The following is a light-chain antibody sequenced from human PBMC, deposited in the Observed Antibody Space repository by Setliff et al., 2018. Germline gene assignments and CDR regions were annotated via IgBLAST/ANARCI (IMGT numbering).Light chain of an antibody. CDR3: STWDYSLSAKV. Sequence: QSALTQEASVSGTVGQKVTLSCSGKTDNIGSFAVGWYQQISHGAPKTVMFGNSLPSGIPDRFSGSKSGTTASLTISGLQPEDEADYYCSTWDYSLSAKVFGTGTKVNVL. CDR2: GNS. V-gene: IGLV1-44*01. CDR1: TDNIGSFA. J-gene: IGLJ1*01.